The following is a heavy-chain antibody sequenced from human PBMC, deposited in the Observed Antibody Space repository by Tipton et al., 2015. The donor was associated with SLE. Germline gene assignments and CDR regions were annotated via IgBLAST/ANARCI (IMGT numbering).Heavy chain of an antibody. Sequence: TLSLTCAVYGGSFSGYYWSWIRQPPGKGLEWIGEINHGGSTNYNPSLKSRVTISVDTSKNQFSLKLSSVTAADTAVYYCWGYIAARRGWFDPWGQGTLVTVSS. CDR1: GGSFSGYY. D-gene: IGHD6-6*01. V-gene: IGHV4-34*01. J-gene: IGHJ5*02. CDR2: INHGGST. CDR3: WGYIAARRGWFDP.